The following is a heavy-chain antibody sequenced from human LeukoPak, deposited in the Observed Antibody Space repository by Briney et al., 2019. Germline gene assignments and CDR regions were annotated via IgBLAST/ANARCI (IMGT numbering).Heavy chain of an antibody. CDR3: ARDLCSGGSCWGMDV. J-gene: IGHJ6*04. D-gene: IGHD2-15*01. Sequence: GASVKVSCKASGYTFTGYYMHWVRQAPGQGLEWMGWINPNSGGTNYAQKFQGRVTMTRDTSISTAYMELSRLRSDDTAVYYCARDLCSGGSCWGMDVWGKGTTVTVSS. V-gene: IGHV1-2*02. CDR1: GYTFTGYY. CDR2: INPNSGGT.